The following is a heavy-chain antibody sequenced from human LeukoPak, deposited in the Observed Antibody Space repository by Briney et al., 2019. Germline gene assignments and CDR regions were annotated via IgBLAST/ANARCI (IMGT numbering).Heavy chain of an antibody. CDR2: INHSGST. Sequence: SETLSLTCAVYGGSFSGYYWSWIRQPPGKGLEWIGEINHSGSTNYNPSLKSRVTISVDTSKNQFSLKLSSVTAADTAVYYCARRISSFDYWGQGTLVTVSS. J-gene: IGHJ4*02. D-gene: IGHD1-14*01. V-gene: IGHV4-34*01. CDR1: GGSFSGYY. CDR3: ARRISSFDY.